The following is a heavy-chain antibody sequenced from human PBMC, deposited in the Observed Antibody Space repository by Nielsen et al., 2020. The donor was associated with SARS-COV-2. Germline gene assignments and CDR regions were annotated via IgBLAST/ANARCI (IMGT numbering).Heavy chain of an antibody. CDR3: ARGITIFGVVIRGGWFDP. D-gene: IGHD3-3*01. Sequence: SVKVSCKASGGTFSSYAISWVRQAPGQGLEWMGGIIPIFGTANYAQKFQGRVTITADESTSTAYMELSSLRSDDTAVYYCARGITIFGVVIRGGWFDPWGQGTLVTVSS. CDR2: IIPIFGTA. V-gene: IGHV1-69*13. CDR1: GGTFSSYA. J-gene: IGHJ5*02.